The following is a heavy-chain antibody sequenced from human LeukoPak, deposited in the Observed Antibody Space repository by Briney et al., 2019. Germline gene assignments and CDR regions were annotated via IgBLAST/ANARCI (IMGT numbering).Heavy chain of an antibody. CDR3: ARVEEGYGSGRRENYYYYYMDV. D-gene: IGHD3-10*01. J-gene: IGHJ6*03. Sequence: SETLSLTCTVSGGSISSYYWSWIRQPPGKGLEWIGYIYYSGSTNYNPSLKSRVTISVDTSKKQFSLKLSSVTAADTAVYYCARVEEGYGSGRRENYYYYYMDVWGKGTTVTISS. V-gene: IGHV4-59*01. CDR2: IYYSGST. CDR1: GGSISSYY.